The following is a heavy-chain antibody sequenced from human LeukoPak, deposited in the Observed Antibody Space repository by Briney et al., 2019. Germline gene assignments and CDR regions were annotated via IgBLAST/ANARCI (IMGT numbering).Heavy chain of an antibody. CDR2: IYTSGST. CDR3: ARGLWFGELFF. Sequence: PSETLSLTCTVSGGSISSYYWSWIRQPPGKGLEWIGYIYTSGSTNYNPSLKSRVTISVDTSKNQFSLKLSSVTAADTAVYYCARGLWFGELFFWGQGTLVTVSS. CDR1: GGSISSYY. J-gene: IGHJ4*02. V-gene: IGHV4-4*09. D-gene: IGHD3-10*01.